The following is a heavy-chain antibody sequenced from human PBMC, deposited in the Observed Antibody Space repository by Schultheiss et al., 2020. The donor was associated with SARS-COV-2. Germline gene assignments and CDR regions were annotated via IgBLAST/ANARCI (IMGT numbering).Heavy chain of an antibody. CDR2: IYYSGST. J-gene: IGHJ6*02. D-gene: IGHD5-24*01. V-gene: IGHV4-61*01. CDR1: GGSVSSGSDH. CDR3: ARDMADYYYGMDV. Sequence: SETLSLTCTVSGGSVSSGSDHWTWIRQPPGKGLEWIGNIYYSGSTNYNPSLKSRVTISVDTSKNQFSLKLSSVTAADTAVYYCARDMADYYYGMDVWGQGTTVTVSS.